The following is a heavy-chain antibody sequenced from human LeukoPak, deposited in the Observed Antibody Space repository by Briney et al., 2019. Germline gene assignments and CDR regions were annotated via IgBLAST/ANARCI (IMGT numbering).Heavy chain of an antibody. CDR2: INTNGRTT. CDR3: AKHPESGNFDY. Sequence: PGGSLRLSCAASGFTFSSYVMSWVRQAPGKGLEWVSIINTNGRTTYHADSVKGRFTISRDNSKNTLYLQMNSLRAEDTAVYYCAKHPESGNFDYWGRGTLVTVSS. J-gene: IGHJ4*02. CDR1: GFTFSSYV. D-gene: IGHD1-14*01. V-gene: IGHV3-23*05.